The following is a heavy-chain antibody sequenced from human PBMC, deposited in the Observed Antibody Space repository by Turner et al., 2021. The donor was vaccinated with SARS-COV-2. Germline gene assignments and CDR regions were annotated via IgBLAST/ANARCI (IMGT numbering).Heavy chain of an antibody. CDR3: ARDLGDEPDY. J-gene: IGHJ4*02. D-gene: IGHD2-21*01. V-gene: IGHV3-30-3*01. Sequence: QVQLVESGGGVVQPGRSLRLSCAASGFTFSSYAMHWVRQAQGKGLEWVAVISYDGSNKYYADSVKGRFTISRDNSKNTLYLQMNSLRAEDTAVYYCARDLGDEPDYWGQGTLVTVSS. CDR2: ISYDGSNK. CDR1: GFTFSSYA.